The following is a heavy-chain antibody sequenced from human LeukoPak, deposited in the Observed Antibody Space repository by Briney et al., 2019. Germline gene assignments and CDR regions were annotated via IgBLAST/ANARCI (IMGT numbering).Heavy chain of an antibody. CDR1: GFTFSSYG. Sequence: PGGSLRLSCAASGFTFSSYGMHWVRQAPGKGLEGVAVISYDGSNKYYADSVKGRFTISRDNSKNTLYLQMNSLRAEDTAVYYCAKDSVGVPAAIEKYYYYGMDVWGQGTTVTVSS. J-gene: IGHJ6*02. D-gene: IGHD2-2*01. V-gene: IGHV3-30*18. CDR2: ISYDGSNK. CDR3: AKDSVGVPAAIEKYYYYGMDV.